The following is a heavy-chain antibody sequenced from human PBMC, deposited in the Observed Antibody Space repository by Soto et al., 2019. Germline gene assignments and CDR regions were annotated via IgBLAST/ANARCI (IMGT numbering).Heavy chain of an antibody. Sequence: QVQLVQSGAEVKKPGSSVKVSCKASGGTFSSYAISWVRQAPGQGLEWMGGIIPIFGTANYAQKFQGRVTIAADESTSTADMELSSLRSEDTAVYYCARVSRYCSGGSCYFLPGIDYWGQGTLVTVSS. CDR2: IIPIFGTA. J-gene: IGHJ4*02. D-gene: IGHD2-15*01. CDR3: ARVSRYCSGGSCYFLPGIDY. CDR1: GGTFSSYA. V-gene: IGHV1-69*12.